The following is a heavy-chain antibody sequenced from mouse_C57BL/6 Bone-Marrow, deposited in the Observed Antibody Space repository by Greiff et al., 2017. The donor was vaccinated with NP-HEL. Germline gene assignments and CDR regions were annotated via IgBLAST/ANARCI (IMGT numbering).Heavy chain of an antibody. J-gene: IGHJ4*01. CDR3: VRNGGDYAMDY. Sequence: EVKLMESGGGLVQPKGSLKLSCAASGFSFNTYAMNWVRQAPGKGLEWVARIRSKSNNYATYYADSVKDRFTISTDDSESRLYLQMNNLKTEDTAMYYCVRNGGDYAMDYWGQGTSVTVSS. V-gene: IGHV10-1*01. CDR1: GFSFNTYA. CDR2: IRSKSNNYAT.